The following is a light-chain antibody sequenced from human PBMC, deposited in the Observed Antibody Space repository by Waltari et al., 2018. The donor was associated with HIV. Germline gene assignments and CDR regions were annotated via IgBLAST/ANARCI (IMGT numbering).Light chain of an antibody. J-gene: IGKJ3*01. CDR1: QGISSY. V-gene: IGKV1-9*01. CDR2: AAS. Sequence: DIQLTQSPSFLSASVGDRVTITCRASQGISSYLAWYQQKPGKAPKLLMYAASTLQSVVPSRFSGSGSGTEFTLTSSSLQPEDFATYYCLHLNSYPLTFGPGTKVEIK. CDR3: LHLNSYPLT.